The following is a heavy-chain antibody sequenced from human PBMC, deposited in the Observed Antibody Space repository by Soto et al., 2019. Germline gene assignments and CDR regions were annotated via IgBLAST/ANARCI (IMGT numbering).Heavy chain of an antibody. J-gene: IGHJ6*02. CDR3: AGSSSRVDYHYYYGMDV. V-gene: IGHV1-58*01. CDR2: IVVGNGNT. Sequence: ASVKVSCKASGFTFTSSAVQWVRQARGQRLEWIGWIVVGNGNTNYAQKFQERVTITRDMSTSTAYMELSSLRSEDTAVYYCAGSSSRVDYHYYYGMDVWGQGTTVTVSS. CDR1: GFTFTSSA. D-gene: IGHD6-6*01.